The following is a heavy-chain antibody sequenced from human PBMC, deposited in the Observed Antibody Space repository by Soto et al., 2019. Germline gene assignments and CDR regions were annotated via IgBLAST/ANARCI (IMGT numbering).Heavy chain of an antibody. D-gene: IGHD2-21*01. CDR1: GFTFSDYY. J-gene: IGHJ6*02. CDR2: ISSSGTTI. V-gene: IGHV3-11*01. Sequence: QVQLVESGGGLVKPGGSLRLSCAASGFTFSDYYMNWIRQAPGKGLEWVSYISSSGTTIYYADSVKGRFTISRDNAKTSLFLQMNSLRAEDTALYYCARGHSIFYGMDVWGPGTTVTVSS. CDR3: ARGHSIFYGMDV.